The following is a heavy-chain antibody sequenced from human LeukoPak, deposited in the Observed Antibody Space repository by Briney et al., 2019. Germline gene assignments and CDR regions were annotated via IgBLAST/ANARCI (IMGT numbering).Heavy chain of an antibody. J-gene: IGHJ4*02. D-gene: IGHD2-15*01. CDR1: GFTVSSNY. V-gene: IGHV3-53*01. CDR3: ARGEGRYCSGGSCYSAY. CDR2: IYSGGST. Sequence: GGFLRLSCAASGFTVSSNYMSWVRQAPGKGLEWVSVIYSGGSTYYADSVKGRFTISRDNSKNTLYLQMNSLRAEDTAVYYCARGEGRYCSGGSCYSAYWGQGTLVTVSS.